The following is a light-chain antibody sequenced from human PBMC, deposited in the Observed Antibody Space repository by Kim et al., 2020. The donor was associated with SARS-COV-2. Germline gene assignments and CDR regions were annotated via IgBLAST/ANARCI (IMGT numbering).Light chain of an antibody. CDR1: QSVDRTF. CDR2: GAS. J-gene: IGKJ2*01. Sequence: EIVVTQSPATLSLSPGERATLSCRASQSVDRTFLSWYQQIPGQPPRLLISGASTRATGVPARFSGSGSGTDFTLTISSLQPEDFAVYYCHQDENVPFTFGQGTKLEI. V-gene: IGKV3D-7*01. CDR3: HQDENVPFT.